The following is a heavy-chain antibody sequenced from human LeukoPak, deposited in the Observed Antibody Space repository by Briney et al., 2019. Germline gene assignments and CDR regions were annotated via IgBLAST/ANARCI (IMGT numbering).Heavy chain of an antibody. V-gene: IGHV4-39*01. Sequence: SETLSLTCTVSGGSISSSGYYWGWIRQPPGKGLEWIGSIYYSGSTYYNPSLKSRVTIFVDTSKNQFSLRLSSVTAADTAVYYCALGVAEDVLDIWGQGTMVTVSS. CDR3: ALGVAEDVLDI. CDR2: IYYSGST. CDR1: GGSISSSGYY. J-gene: IGHJ3*02.